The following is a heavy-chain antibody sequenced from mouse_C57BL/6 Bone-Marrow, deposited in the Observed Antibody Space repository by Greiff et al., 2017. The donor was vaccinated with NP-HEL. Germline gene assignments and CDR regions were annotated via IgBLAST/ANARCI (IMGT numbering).Heavy chain of an antibody. CDR2: IDPETGGT. CDR3: TRPGTDY. D-gene: IGHD4-1*01. J-gene: IGHJ2*01. V-gene: IGHV1-15*01. CDR1: GYTFTDYE. Sequence: VQLQQSGAELVRPGASVTLSCKASGYTFTDYEMHWVKQTPVHGLEWIGAIDPETGGTAYNQKFKGKAILTADKSSSTASIELRSLTSEDSAVYYCTRPGTDYWGQGTTLTVSS.